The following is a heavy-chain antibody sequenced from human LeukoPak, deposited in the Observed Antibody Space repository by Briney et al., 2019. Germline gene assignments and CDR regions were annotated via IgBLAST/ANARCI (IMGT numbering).Heavy chain of an antibody. CDR1: GGSISSSSYY. Sequence: SETLSLTCTVSGGSISSSSYYWGLIRQPPGKGLEWIASMSYTGTTYYNPSLKSRVTISVHTSKNQFSVKLSSVTAADTAVHYCARQIGGSGLAFDTWGQGTLVTVSS. V-gene: IGHV4-39*01. J-gene: IGHJ5*02. CDR2: MSYTGTT. CDR3: ARQIGGSGLAFDT. D-gene: IGHD3-10*01.